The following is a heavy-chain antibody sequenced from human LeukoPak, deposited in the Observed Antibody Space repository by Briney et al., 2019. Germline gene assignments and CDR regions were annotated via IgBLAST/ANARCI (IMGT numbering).Heavy chain of an antibody. CDR2: INGYNGKT. V-gene: IGHV1-18*01. CDR1: GYTFTSYD. Sequence: GASVKVSCKASGYTFTSYDINWVRQATGQGLEWMGWINGYNGKTKYAQKLQDRVTMTTDTSTTTAYMELRSLTSDDTAVYYCARAGAVVDNWFDPWGQGTLVTVSS. D-gene: IGHD2-15*01. J-gene: IGHJ5*02. CDR3: ARAGAVVDNWFDP.